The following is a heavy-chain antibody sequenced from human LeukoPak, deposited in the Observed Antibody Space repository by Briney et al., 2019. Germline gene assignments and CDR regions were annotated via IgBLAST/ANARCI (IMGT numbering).Heavy chain of an antibody. CDR3: ASGPGFGESDYYYGMDV. CDR1: GGSISSSSYY. J-gene: IGHJ6*02. V-gene: IGHV4-39*01. Sequence: PSETLSLTCTVSGGSISSSSYYWGWIRQPPGKGLEWIGSIYYSGSTYYNPSLKSRVTISVDTSKNPFSLKLSSVTAADTAVYYCASGPGFGESDYYYGMDVWGQGTTVTVSS. D-gene: IGHD3-10*01. CDR2: IYYSGST.